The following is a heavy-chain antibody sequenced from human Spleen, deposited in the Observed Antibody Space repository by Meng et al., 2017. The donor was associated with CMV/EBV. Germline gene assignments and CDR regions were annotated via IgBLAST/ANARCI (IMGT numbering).Heavy chain of an antibody. J-gene: IGHJ4*02. CDR1: GFTFSSYG. CDR2: IWYDGSNK. V-gene: IGHV3-33*06. D-gene: IGHD4-23*01. CDR3: AKDWDYGGNFLDY. Sequence: AASGFTFSSYGMHWVRQARGKGLECGAVIWYDGSNKYYADSVKGRFTISRDNSKNTLYLQMNSLRAEDTAVYYCAKDWDYGGNFLDYWGQGTLVTVSS.